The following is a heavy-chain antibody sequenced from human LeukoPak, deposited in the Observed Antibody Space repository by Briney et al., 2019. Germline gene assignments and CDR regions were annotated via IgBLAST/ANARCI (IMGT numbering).Heavy chain of an antibody. D-gene: IGHD2-21*01. V-gene: IGHV3-43*02. CDR3: AKDRLHQGVDY. CDR1: GITFDGYA. CDR2: ISEDGVST. J-gene: IGHJ4*02. Sequence: GGSLRLSCVVSGITFDGYAMHWVRQAPGKGLEWVSLISEDGVSTYYADSVKGRFTISRDNSKKSLYLQMNSLRTEDTALYYCAKDRLHQGVDYWGQGTRVTVSS.